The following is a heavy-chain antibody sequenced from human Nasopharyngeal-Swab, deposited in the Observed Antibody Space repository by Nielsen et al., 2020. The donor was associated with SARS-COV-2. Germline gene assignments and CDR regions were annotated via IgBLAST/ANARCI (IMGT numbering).Heavy chain of an antibody. CDR2: IHNSEIT. V-gene: IGHV4-59*08. J-gene: IGHJ6*02. CDR1: GASISSYY. Sequence: GSLRLSCTVSGASISSYYWSWIRQPPGKRLEWIGYIHNSEITSYNPSLKSRVTMSVDTSKNQFSLKLSSVTAADTAVYYCARLKSLGMDVWGQGTTVTVSS. CDR3: ARLKSLGMDV.